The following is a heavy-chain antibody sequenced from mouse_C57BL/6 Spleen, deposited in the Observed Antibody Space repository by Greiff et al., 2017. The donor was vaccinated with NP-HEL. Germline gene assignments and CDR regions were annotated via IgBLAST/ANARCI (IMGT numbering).Heavy chain of an antibody. J-gene: IGHJ4*01. D-gene: IGHD2-9*01. CDR1: GFTFSSYG. Sequence: EVQRVESGGDLVKPGGSLKLSCAASGFTFSSYGMSWVRQTPDKRLEWVATISSGGSYTYYPDSVKGRFTISRDNAKNTLYLQMSSLKSEDTAIYYCARHEPYYGYDAAYAMDYWGQGTSVTVSS. V-gene: IGHV5-6*01. CDR3: ARHEPYYGYDAAYAMDY. CDR2: ISSGGSYT.